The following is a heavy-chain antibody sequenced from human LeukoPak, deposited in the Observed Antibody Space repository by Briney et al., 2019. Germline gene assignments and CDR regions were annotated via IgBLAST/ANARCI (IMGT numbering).Heavy chain of an antibody. V-gene: IGHV3-53*01. CDR3: ARDSDGWSNFDY. J-gene: IGHJ4*02. CDR2: IYTGGTT. D-gene: IGHD6-19*01. Sequence: PGGSLTLSCAASGFTVSNNYMRWVRQAPGKGLEWVSVIYTGGTTYYADSVKGRFTISRDNSKNTLSLQMNSLRAEDTAVYYCARDSDGWSNFDYWGQGTLVTVSS. CDR1: GFTVSNNY.